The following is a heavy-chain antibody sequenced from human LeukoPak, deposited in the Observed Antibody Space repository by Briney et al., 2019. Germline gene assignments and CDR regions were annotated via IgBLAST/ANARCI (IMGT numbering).Heavy chain of an antibody. V-gene: IGHV3-33*01. Sequence: GGSLRLSCATSGFAFSTQGMHWVRQAPGKGLEWVAAIWHDGNNKYYVDSVKGRFTIPRDNSKNTVYLQMNSLRVEDTAVYYCARDSGDSSGYYPGYWGQGTLVTVSS. CDR3: ARDSGDSSGYYPGY. D-gene: IGHD3-22*01. CDR1: GFAFSTQG. J-gene: IGHJ4*02. CDR2: IWHDGNNK.